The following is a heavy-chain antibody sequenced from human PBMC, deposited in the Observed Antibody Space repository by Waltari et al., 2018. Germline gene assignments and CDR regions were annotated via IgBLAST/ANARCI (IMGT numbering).Heavy chain of an antibody. D-gene: IGHD2-2*01. Sequence: QVQLVQSGAEVKKPGASVKVSCKASGYTFTGYYMHWVRQAPGQGRAWRGRTNPNSVGTNDAQKFQGRVTMTRDTSISTAYMELSRLRSDDTAVYYCARVGVVPAAMGYYYYGMDVWGQGTTVTVSS. J-gene: IGHJ6*02. CDR3: ARVGVVPAAMGYYYYGMDV. CDR2: TNPNSVGT. CDR1: GYTFTGYY. V-gene: IGHV1-2*06.